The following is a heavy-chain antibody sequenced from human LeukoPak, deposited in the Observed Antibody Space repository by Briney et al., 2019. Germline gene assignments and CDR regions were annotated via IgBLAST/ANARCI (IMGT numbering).Heavy chain of an antibody. CDR3: ARGGGPPYYCSSTSCSPRLHYFDY. CDR2: INPNSGGA. D-gene: IGHD2-2*01. Sequence: ASVKVSCKASGYTFTGYYMHWVRQAPGQGLECMGWINPNSGGANYAQKFQGRVTMTRDTSISTAYMELSRLRSDDTAVYYCARGGGPPYYCSSTSCSPRLHYFDYWGQGTLVTVSS. J-gene: IGHJ4*02. CDR1: GYTFTGYY. V-gene: IGHV1-2*02.